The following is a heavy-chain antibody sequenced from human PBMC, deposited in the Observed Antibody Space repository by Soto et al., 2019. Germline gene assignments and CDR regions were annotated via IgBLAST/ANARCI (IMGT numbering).Heavy chain of an antibody. Sequence: SCAGREWTLSSYAMHSFRQAPGKGLQWLAVISYDGNNKYYADSVEGRFTISRDNPKNTVYLQMNSLRAEDTAVYYCVRENYYYGMDVWGQGTTVTVSS. J-gene: IGHJ6*02. CDR3: VRENYYYGMDV. CDR1: EWTLSSYA. CDR2: ISYDGNNK. V-gene: IGHV3-30*14.